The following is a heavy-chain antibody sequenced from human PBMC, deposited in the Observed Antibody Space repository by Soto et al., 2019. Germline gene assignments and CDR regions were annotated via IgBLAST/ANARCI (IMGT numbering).Heavy chain of an antibody. CDR1: GFTFSSYD. Sequence: GGSLRLSCSASGFTFSSYDIHWVRQAPGKGLEYVSAISTNGDRTYYADSVKGRFTISRDNSKNTLYLQMSSLRAEDTAVYYCVKPPGYYYDSRTYYSAWGQGTLVTVSS. CDR2: ISTNGDRT. J-gene: IGHJ5*02. CDR3: VKPPGYYYDSRTYYSA. V-gene: IGHV3-64D*06. D-gene: IGHD3-22*01.